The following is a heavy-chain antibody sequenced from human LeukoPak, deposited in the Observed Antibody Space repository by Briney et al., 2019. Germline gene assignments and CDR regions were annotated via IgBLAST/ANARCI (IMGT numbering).Heavy chain of an antibody. Sequence: RPGGSLRLSCAASGFTFSSYAMSWVRQAPGKGLEWVSVISGSGDNTYYADSVKGRFTISRDNSKNTLYLQMSSLRAEDTAVYYCAIRRGNHFDHWGQGTLVTVSS. V-gene: IGHV3-23*01. D-gene: IGHD3-16*01. CDR3: AIRRGNHFDH. J-gene: IGHJ4*02. CDR2: ISGSGDNT. CDR1: GFTFSSYA.